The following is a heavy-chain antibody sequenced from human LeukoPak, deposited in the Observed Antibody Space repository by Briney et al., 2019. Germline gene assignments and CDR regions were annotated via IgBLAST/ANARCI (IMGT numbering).Heavy chain of an antibody. D-gene: IGHD3-10*01. CDR3: AKDIHTSGSLFALFDY. V-gene: IGHV3-9*01. J-gene: IGHJ4*02. Sequence: GGSLRLSCAASGFTFDDYAMHWVRQAPGKGLEWVSGISWNSGSIGYADSVKGRFTISRDNAKNSLYLQMNSLRAEDTALYYCAKDIHTSGSLFALFDYWGQGTLVTVSS. CDR1: GFTFDDYA. CDR2: ISWNSGSI.